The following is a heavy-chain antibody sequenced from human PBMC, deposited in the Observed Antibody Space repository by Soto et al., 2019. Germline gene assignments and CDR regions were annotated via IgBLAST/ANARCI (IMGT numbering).Heavy chain of an antibody. J-gene: IGHJ4*02. V-gene: IGHV3-33*01. CDR3: ARGWLVVPAPFDY. CDR2: IWYDGSNK. Sequence: QVQLVESGGGVVQPGRSLRLSCAASGFTFSSYGMHWVRQAPGKGLEWVAVIWYDGSNKYYADSVKGRFTISRDNSKNTLYLQMNSLRAEDTAVYYSARGWLVVPAPFDYWGQGTLVTVSS. CDR1: GFTFSSYG. D-gene: IGHD2-2*01.